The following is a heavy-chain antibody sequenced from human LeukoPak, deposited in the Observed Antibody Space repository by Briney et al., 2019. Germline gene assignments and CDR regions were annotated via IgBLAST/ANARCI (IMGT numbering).Heavy chain of an antibody. V-gene: IGHV1-69*13. Sequence: ASVKVSCKASGGTFSSYAISWVRQAPGQGLEWMGVIIPIFGTANYAQKFQGRVTITADESTSTAYMELSSLRSEDTAVYYCARGAYCSSTSCYREVPWFDPWGQGTLVTVSS. CDR1: GGTFSSYA. CDR2: IIPIFGTA. J-gene: IGHJ5*02. D-gene: IGHD2-2*02. CDR3: ARGAYCSSTSCYREVPWFDP.